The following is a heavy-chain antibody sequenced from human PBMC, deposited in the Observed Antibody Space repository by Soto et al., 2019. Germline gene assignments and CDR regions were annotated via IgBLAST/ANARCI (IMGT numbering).Heavy chain of an antibody. Sequence: GGSLRLSCAASGFTFSTYGMHWVRQAPGKGLEWVAVIWNDGSNKLYAESVKGRFTISRDNSKNTLYLQMNSLRAEDTAVYYCAREGSGGWRLDYWGQGT. J-gene: IGHJ4*02. CDR1: GFTFSTYG. CDR2: IWNDGSNK. V-gene: IGHV3-33*01. CDR3: AREGSGGWRLDY. D-gene: IGHD6-19*01.